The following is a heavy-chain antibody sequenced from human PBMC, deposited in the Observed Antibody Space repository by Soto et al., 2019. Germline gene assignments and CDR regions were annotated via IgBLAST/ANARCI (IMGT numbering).Heavy chain of an antibody. Sequence: QVQLVQSGAEVKKPGASVKVSCKASGYTFTSYYMHWVRQAPGQGLEWMGIINPSGGSTSYAQKFQGRVTMTRDTSTSTVYMELSSLRSEDTAVYYCARDPCSGGSCYVMDVWGQGTTVTVSS. J-gene: IGHJ6*02. D-gene: IGHD2-15*01. CDR2: INPSGGST. V-gene: IGHV1-46*01. CDR3: ARDPCSGGSCYVMDV. CDR1: GYTFTSYY.